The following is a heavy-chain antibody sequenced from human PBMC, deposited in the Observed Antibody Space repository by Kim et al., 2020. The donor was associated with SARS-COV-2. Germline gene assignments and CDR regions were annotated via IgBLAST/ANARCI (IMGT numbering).Heavy chain of an antibody. Sequence: IPSLRRRVTKSVDASKNQLSLKLSSVTAADTAVYYCARVRLGLGNYGMDVWGQGTTVTVSS. V-gene: IGHV4-59*01. J-gene: IGHJ6*02. D-gene: IGHD6-19*01. CDR3: ARVRLGLGNYGMDV.